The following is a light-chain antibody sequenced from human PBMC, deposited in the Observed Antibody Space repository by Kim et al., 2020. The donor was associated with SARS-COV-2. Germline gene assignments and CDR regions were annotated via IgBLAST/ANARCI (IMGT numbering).Light chain of an antibody. Sequence: EIVLTQSPGTLSLSPGERATISCRASQSVSSSFLAWYQQKPGQAPRLLIYGASRRATGIPDRFSGSGSGTDFTLTISRLEPEDFVVYSCQQYGSSPPTFGQGTKLEI. CDR2: GAS. J-gene: IGKJ2*01. CDR1: QSVSSSF. V-gene: IGKV3-20*01. CDR3: QQYGSSPPT.